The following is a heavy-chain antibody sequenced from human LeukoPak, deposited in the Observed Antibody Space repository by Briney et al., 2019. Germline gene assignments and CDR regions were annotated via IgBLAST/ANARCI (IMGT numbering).Heavy chain of an antibody. CDR1: GFTFSTYT. CDR3: ARDIATAGHLAFDY. D-gene: IGHD6-13*01. Sequence: GGSLRLSCAASGFTFSTYTMNWVRQAPGKGLEWVSSISSSGYYIYYADSVKGLFTISRDNAKNSLYLQMNSLRAEDTAVYYCARDIATAGHLAFDYWGQGILVTVSS. V-gene: IGHV3-21*01. J-gene: IGHJ4*02. CDR2: ISSSGYYI.